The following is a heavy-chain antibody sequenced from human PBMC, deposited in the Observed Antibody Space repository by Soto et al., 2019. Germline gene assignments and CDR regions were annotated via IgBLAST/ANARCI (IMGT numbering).Heavy chain of an antibody. CDR2: IWYDGSNK. V-gene: IGHV3-33*01. Sequence: GGSLRLSCAASGFTFSSYGMHWVRQAPGKGLEWVAVIWYDGSNKYYADSVKGRFTISRDNSKNTLYLQMNSLRAEDTAVYYCARGRGQDSSRPIYTPYYFDYWGQGTLVTVSS. D-gene: IGHD3-22*01. CDR3: ARGRGQDSSRPIYTPYYFDY. CDR1: GFTFSSYG. J-gene: IGHJ4*02.